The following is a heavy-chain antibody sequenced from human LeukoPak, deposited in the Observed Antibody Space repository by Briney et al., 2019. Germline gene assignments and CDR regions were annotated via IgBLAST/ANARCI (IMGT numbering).Heavy chain of an antibody. J-gene: IGHJ3*02. CDR1: GGSISSSSYY. V-gene: IGHV4-39*01. CDR2: IYYSGST. D-gene: IGHD5-18*01. Sequence: KPSETLSLTCTVSGGSISSSSYYWGWIRQPPGKGLEWIGSIYYSGSTYYNPSLKSRVTISVDTSKNQFSLKLSSVTAADTALYYCARPQSVQLWTNYAFDIWGQGTMVTVSS. CDR3: ARPQSVQLWTNYAFDI.